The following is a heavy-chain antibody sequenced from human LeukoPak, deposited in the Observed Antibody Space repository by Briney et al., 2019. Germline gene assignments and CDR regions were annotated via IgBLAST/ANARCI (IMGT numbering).Heavy chain of an antibody. CDR1: GFTFDDYA. CDR3: AKAQGYYYMDV. Sequence: GGSLRLSCAASGFTFDDYAMHWVRQAPGKGLEWVSGISWNSGSIGYADSVKGRFTIYRDNAKNSLYLQMNSLRAEDTALYYCAKAQGYYYMDVWGKGTTVTISS. CDR2: ISWNSGSI. J-gene: IGHJ6*03. V-gene: IGHV3-9*01.